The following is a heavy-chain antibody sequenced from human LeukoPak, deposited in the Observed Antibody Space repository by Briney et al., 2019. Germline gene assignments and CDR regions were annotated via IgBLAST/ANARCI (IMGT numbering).Heavy chain of an antibody. J-gene: IGHJ4*02. CDR3: AKDSSGPSPD. V-gene: IGHV3-53*01. Sequence: GGSLRLSCAVSGFSVTNNYMSWVRQAPGKGLEWVSVFYVGGATYYADSVKGRFTISRDNSENTLYLQMKSLRAEDTAVYYCAKDSSGPSPDWGQGTLVTVSS. CDR1: GFSVTNNY. CDR2: FYVGGAT. D-gene: IGHD5-12*01.